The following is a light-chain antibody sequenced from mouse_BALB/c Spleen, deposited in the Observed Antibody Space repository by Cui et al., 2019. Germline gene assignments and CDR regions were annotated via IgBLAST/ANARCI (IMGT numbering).Light chain of an antibody. CDR2: STS. J-gene: IGKJ4*01. CDR3: QQRSSYPFT. V-gene: IGKV4-57*01. Sequence: QIVLTQSPAIMSASPGEKVTITCSASSSVSYMHWFQQKPGTSPKLWIYSTSNLASGVPARFSDSGSGTSYSLTISRMEAEDAATYYCQQRSSYPFTFGSGTKLEIK. CDR1: SSVSY.